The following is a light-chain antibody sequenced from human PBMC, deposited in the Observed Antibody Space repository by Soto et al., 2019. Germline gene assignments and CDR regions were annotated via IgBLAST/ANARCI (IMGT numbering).Light chain of an antibody. Sequence: ESVLAQSPGTLSLAPCERATLSFTASQSVSNNYLAWYQQKPGQAPRLLIYDASRLGSGVPSRFSGSGSGTEFTLTISSLQTDDFATYYCQQYQTYATFGQGTRLEI. V-gene: IGKV3-20*01. CDR1: QSVSNNY. CDR3: QQYQTYAT. CDR2: DAS. J-gene: IGKJ5*01.